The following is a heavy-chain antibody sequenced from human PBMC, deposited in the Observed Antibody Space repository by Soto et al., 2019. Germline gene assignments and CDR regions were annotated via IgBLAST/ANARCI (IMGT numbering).Heavy chain of an antibody. CDR1: GFPFINYW. CDR2: ITSDGSNT. D-gene: IGHD2-21*01. CDR3: ASLLWGSVSTDY. J-gene: IGHJ4*02. Sequence: EVQLVESGGGLVQPGGSLRLSCVASGFPFINYWMHWVREAPGKGLLWVSRITSDGSNTAYADSVKGRFTISRDNAKNTLYLQLNSLRAEDTAIYYCASLLWGSVSTDYWGQGILVTVSS. V-gene: IGHV3-74*01.